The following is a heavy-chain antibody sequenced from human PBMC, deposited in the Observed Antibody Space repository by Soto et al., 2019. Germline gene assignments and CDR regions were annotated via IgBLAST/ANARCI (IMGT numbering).Heavy chain of an antibody. CDR3: AKDVFDCSGGSCYLTAPYGMDV. Sequence: GGSLRLSCAASGFTFSSYGMHWVRQAPGKGLEWVAVISYDGSNKYYADSVKGRFTISRDNSKNTLYLQMNSLRAEDTAVYYCAKDVFDCSGGSCYLTAPYGMDVWGQGTTVTVSS. V-gene: IGHV3-30*18. CDR1: GFTFSSYG. CDR2: ISYDGSNK. J-gene: IGHJ6*02. D-gene: IGHD2-15*01.